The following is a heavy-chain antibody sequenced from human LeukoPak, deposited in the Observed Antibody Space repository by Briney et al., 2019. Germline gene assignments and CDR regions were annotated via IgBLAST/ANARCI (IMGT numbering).Heavy chain of an antibody. Sequence: SESLSLTCAVDGGSLSGYYWGWIRQPPGKGLEWIANISYSGSTYYNPSLKSRVTVSVDTSKNQFSLKLSSVTAADTAVYYCARGRFKYYGSGSHHRGNWFDPWGQGTLVSVSS. D-gene: IGHD3-10*01. V-gene: IGHV4-34*01. CDR2: ISYSGST. J-gene: IGHJ5*02. CDR1: GGSLSGYY. CDR3: ARGRFKYYGSGSHHRGNWFDP.